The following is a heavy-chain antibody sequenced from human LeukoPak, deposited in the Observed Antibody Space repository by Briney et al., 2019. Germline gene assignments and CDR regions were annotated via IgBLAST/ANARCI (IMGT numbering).Heavy chain of an antibody. CDR3: AKVGPRYGSSWLFDH. D-gene: IGHD6-13*01. Sequence: PGGSLRLSCAASGFTFSSYAMSWVRQAPGKGLEWVSAISGSGGSTYYADSVKGRFTISRDNSKNTLYLQMNSLRAEDTAVNYCAKVGPRYGSSWLFDHWGQGTLVTVSS. V-gene: IGHV3-23*01. J-gene: IGHJ4*02. CDR1: GFTFSSYA. CDR2: ISGSGGST.